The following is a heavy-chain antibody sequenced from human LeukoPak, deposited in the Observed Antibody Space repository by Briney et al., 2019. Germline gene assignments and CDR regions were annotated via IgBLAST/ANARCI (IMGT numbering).Heavy chain of an antibody. Sequence: PGGSLRLSCAASGLTFTGFTMNWVRQDPGKGLEWVSSISTSSNSIYYADSVKGRFTISRDKAKNSLFLQMNSLRAEDTAVYYCASWYGGYWGPGTLVTVSS. CDR1: GLTFTGFT. CDR2: ISTSSNSI. J-gene: IGHJ4*02. D-gene: IGHD6-13*01. V-gene: IGHV3-21*01. CDR3: ASWYGGY.